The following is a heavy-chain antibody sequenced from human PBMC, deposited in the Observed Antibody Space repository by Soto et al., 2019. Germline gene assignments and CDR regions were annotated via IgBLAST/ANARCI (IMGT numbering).Heavy chain of an antibody. J-gene: IGHJ4*02. CDR1: GFTFSNAW. V-gene: IGHV3-15*01. Sequence: GGSLRLSCAASGFTFSNAWMSWVRQAPGKGLEWVGRIKSKTDGGTTDYAAPVKGRFTISRDDSKNTLYLQMNSPKTEDTAVYYCTPSMITFGGVVVPIDYWGQGTLVTVSS. D-gene: IGHD3-16*02. CDR3: TPSMITFGGVVVPIDY. CDR2: IKSKTDGGTT.